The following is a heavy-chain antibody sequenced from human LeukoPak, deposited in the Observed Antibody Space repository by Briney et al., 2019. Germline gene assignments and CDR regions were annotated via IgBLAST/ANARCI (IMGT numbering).Heavy chain of an antibody. J-gene: IGHJ4*02. CDR2: ISAYNGNT. V-gene: IGHV1-18*01. D-gene: IGHD1-26*01. CDR3: ARGGFSGSYLFNFPFDY. Sequence: ASVKVSCKASGYTFTRYGISGVRQAPGRGREWMGWISAYNGNTNYAQKLQGRVTMTTDTSTSTAYMELRSLKSADTAVYYCARGGFSGSYLFNFPFDYWGQGTLVTVSS. CDR1: GYTFTRYG.